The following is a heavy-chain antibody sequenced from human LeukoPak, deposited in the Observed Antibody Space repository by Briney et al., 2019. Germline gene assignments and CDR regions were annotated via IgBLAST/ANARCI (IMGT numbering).Heavy chain of an antibody. J-gene: IGHJ4*02. CDR2: ISGSGGST. D-gene: IGHD1-20*01. V-gene: IGHV3-23*01. CDR3: AKDEGYSWNPIEY. CDR1: GFTFSSYA. Sequence: GGSLRLSCAASGFTFSSYAMSWVRQAPGKGLEWVSTISGSGGSTYYADSVKGRFTISRDNSKNTLYLQVNSLRVEDTAVYYCAKDEGYSWNPIEYWGQGTLVTVSS.